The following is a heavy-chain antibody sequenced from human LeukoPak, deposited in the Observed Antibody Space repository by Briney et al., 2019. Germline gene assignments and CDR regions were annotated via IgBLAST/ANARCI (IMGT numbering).Heavy chain of an antibody. Sequence: PGGSLRLSCAASGFTFSSYAMPWVRQAPGKGLEWVAVISYDGSNKYYADSVKGRFTISRDNSKNTLYLQMNSLRAEDTAVYYCAREHELGGEYRAFDIWGQGTMVTVSS. D-gene: IGHD7-27*01. CDR2: ISYDGSNK. CDR1: GFTFSSYA. J-gene: IGHJ3*02. V-gene: IGHV3-30-3*01. CDR3: AREHELGGEYRAFDI.